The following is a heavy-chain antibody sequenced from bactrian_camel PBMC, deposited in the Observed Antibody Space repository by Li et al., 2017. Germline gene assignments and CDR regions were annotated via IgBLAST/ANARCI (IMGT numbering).Heavy chain of an antibody. J-gene: IGHJ6*01. Sequence: HVQLVESGGGSVQAGGSLRLSCSTSLYAYSTYCLAWFRQAPGKEREAVANVDSDGTTDYADPVKGRFTISQDNAKTTLYLQMSSLKLEDTGMYYCVAIPRVGVIPCAKVAGRTDEASGFGHWGQGTQVTVS. CDR2: VDSDGTT. V-gene: IGHV3S55*01. CDR3: VAIPRVGVIPCAKVAGRTDEASGFGH. CDR1: LYAYSTYC. D-gene: IGHD6*01.